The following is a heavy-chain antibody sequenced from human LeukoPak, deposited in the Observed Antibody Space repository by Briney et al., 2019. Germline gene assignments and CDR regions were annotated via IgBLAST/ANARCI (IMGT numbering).Heavy chain of an antibody. J-gene: IGHJ6*02. CDR1: GGSISSYY. CDR3: ARLPYGMDV. CDR2: IYYSGST. V-gene: IGHV4-59*08. Sequence: SETLSLTCTVSGGSISSYYWSWIRQPPGKGLEWIGYIYYSGSTNYNPSLKSRVTISVDTSKNQFSLKLSSVTAADTAVYHCARLPYGMDVWGQGTTVTVSS.